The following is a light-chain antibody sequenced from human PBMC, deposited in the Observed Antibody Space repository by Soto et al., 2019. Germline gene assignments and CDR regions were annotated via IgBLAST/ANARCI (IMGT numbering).Light chain of an antibody. V-gene: IGLV2-14*01. CDR3: SSYTSSSTLVG. CDR1: SSDVGGYNY. Sequence: QSALTQPASVSGSPGQSITISCTGTSSDVGGYNYVSWYQQHPGKAPKLMIYEVSNRPSGVSNRFSGSKSANTASLTISGLQAEDEADYYCSSYTSSSTLVGFGGGTELTVL. CDR2: EVS. J-gene: IGLJ2*01.